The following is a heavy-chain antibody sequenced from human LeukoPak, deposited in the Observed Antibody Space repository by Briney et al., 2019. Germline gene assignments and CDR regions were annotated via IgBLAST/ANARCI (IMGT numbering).Heavy chain of an antibody. Sequence: PGGSLRLSCAASGFTFSSYAMSWVRQAPEKGLEWVSAISGSGGSTYYADSVKGRFTISRDNSKNTLYLQMNSLRAEDTAVYYCAKPYDYVWGSYRFWGQGTLVTVSS. J-gene: IGHJ4*02. CDR1: GFTFSSYA. CDR3: AKPYDYVWGSYRF. V-gene: IGHV3-23*01. CDR2: ISGSGGST. D-gene: IGHD3-16*02.